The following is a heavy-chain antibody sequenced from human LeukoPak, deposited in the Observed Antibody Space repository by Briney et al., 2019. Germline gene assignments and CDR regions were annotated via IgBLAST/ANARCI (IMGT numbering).Heavy chain of an antibody. CDR2: INPNGGGT. CDR3: AADSSGWSDDSLDI. CDR1: GYTFTDYY. Sequence: ASVKVSCKASGYTFTDYYIHWVRQAAGQGLQWMGWINPNGGGTNYEEEFRGRVTMTRDTSLSTAYMDLSSLTSDDTAVYYCAADSSGWSDDSLDIWGQGTMVTVSS. J-gene: IGHJ3*02. V-gene: IGHV1-2*02. D-gene: IGHD6-19*01.